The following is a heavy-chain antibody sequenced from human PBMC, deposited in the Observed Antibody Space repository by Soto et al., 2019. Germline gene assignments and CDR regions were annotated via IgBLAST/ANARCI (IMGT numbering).Heavy chain of an antibody. CDR1: GFTVSSYW. D-gene: IGHD6-6*01. J-gene: IGHJ4*02. CDR2: INSDGNWT. V-gene: IGHV3-74*01. CDR3: AKAYSSSSDFDS. Sequence: GGSLGLSCAASGFTVSSYWMDWVRHAPGQGLVWVSHINSDGNWTTYADSVKGRFTISRDNAKNTLYLQMNSLRAEVTAISYCAKAYSSSSDFDSWGQGTLVTVSS.